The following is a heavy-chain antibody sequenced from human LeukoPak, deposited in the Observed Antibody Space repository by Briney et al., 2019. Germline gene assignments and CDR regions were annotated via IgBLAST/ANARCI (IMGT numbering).Heavy chain of an antibody. Sequence: SQTLSLTCTVSGGSISSGGYYWSWIRQHPGKGLEWIGYIYYSGSTYYNPSLKSRVTISVDTSKNQFSLKLSSVPAADTAVYYCARDRGEGWLQSFDYWGQGTLVTVSS. J-gene: IGHJ4*02. V-gene: IGHV4-31*03. CDR2: IYYSGST. CDR3: ARDRGEGWLQSFDY. CDR1: GGSISSGGYY. D-gene: IGHD5-24*01.